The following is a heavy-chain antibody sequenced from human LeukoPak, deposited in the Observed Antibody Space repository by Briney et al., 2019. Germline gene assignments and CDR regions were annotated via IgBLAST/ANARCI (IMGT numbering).Heavy chain of an antibody. CDR2: MNPNSGNT. CDR3: ARFLGYCSGGSCYSKGYYYYYGMDV. CDR1: GYTFTSYD. Sequence: ASVKVSCKASGYTFTSYDINWVRQATGQGLEWMGWMNPNSGNTGYAQKFQGRVTMTRNTSISTAYMELSSPRSEDTAVYYCARFLGYCSGGSCYSKGYYYYYGMDVWGQGTTVTVSS. V-gene: IGHV1-8*01. D-gene: IGHD2-15*01. J-gene: IGHJ6*02.